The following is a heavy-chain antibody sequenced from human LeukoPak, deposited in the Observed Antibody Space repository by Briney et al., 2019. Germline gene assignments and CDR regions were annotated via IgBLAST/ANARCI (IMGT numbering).Heavy chain of an antibody. CDR3: ARDVNFVDGFKNDRDYFDY. CDR2: ISSGSSTT. Sequence: GGSLRLSCAASGFTFSSYSMNWVRQAPGKGLEWVSYISSGSSTTYNADSVKGRFTISRDNAKDSLFLQMNSLRAEDTAVYYCARDVNFVDGFKNDRDYFDYWGQGTLVTVSS. V-gene: IGHV3-48*01. CDR1: GFTFSSYS. D-gene: IGHD5-24*01. J-gene: IGHJ4*02.